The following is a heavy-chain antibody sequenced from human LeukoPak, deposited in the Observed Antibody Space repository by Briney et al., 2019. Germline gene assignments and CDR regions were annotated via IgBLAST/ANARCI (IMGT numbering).Heavy chain of an antibody. D-gene: IGHD4-17*01. CDR2: ISDDGRRK. Sequence: GRSLRLSCAASGFSFISYGMHWDRQAPGKGLEWVGVISDDGRRKDYADSVKGRFTISRDNSKDTLYLQMNSLRAEDTAVYYCAKRPSDYGDYVSYFDYWGQGTLVTVSS. CDR1: GFSFISYG. J-gene: IGHJ4*02. CDR3: AKRPSDYGDYVSYFDY. V-gene: IGHV3-30*18.